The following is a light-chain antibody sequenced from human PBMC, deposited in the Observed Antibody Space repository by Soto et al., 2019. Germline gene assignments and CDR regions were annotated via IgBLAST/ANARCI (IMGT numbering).Light chain of an antibody. J-gene: IGKJ4*01. CDR1: QVISSW. CDR2: AAS. CDR3: QQASSFPLT. Sequence: DIQMTQAPSFVSAFVGDRVTITCRASQVISSWLAWYQQKPGKAPKLLIYAASSLQSGVPSRFSGSESGTDFTLTISSLQPEDPATYYCQQASSFPLTFGGGTKVEIK. V-gene: IGKV1-12*01.